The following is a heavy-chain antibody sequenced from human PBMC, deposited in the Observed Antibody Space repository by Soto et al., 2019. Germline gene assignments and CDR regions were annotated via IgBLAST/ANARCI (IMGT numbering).Heavy chain of an antibody. CDR1: GGSVSSGSHH. CDR2: IYYSGST. V-gene: IGHV4-61*01. Sequence: SETLSLTCTVSGGSVSSGSHHWSWIRQPPGKGLEWIGYIYYSGSTSYNPSLKSRVIISVDTSKNQFSLNLSSVTAADTAVYYCARGYYGSESGGYYFDYWGQGTLVTVSS. D-gene: IGHD3-10*01. CDR3: ARGYYGSESGGYYFDY. J-gene: IGHJ4*02.